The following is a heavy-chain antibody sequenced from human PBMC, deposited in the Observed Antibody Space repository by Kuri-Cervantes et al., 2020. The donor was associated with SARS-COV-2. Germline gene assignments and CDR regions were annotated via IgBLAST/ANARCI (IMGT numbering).Heavy chain of an antibody. CDR2: INPNSGST. Sequence: ASVKVSCKASGYTFTGYYMHWVRQAPGQGLEWMGWINPNSGSTNYAQKFQGRVTMTRDTSIRTAYMELSRLRSDDTAVYYCAREPTVNRRVSVPKPKSDDYWGQGTLVTVSS. D-gene: IGHD3-16*01. J-gene: IGHJ4*02. CDR1: GYTFTGYY. CDR3: AREPTVNRRVSVPKPKSDDY. V-gene: IGHV1-2*02.